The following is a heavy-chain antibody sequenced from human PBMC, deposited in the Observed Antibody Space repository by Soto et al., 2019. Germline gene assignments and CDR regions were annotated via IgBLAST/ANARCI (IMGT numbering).Heavy chain of an antibody. D-gene: IGHD7-27*01. J-gene: IGHJ4*02. CDR1: GFSFSISP. Sequence: GGSAKLSCAASGFSFSISPMHRGRHAPGKGPEWVALISYDGTNKFYADSVKGRFTISRDNSKSTLYLQVDSLRPEDAAVYYCARDPKTSGGQHWAFNYFDSWGQGTLVTVSS. V-gene: IGHV3-30-3*01. CDR2: ISYDGTNK. CDR3: ARDPKTSGGQHWAFNYFDS.